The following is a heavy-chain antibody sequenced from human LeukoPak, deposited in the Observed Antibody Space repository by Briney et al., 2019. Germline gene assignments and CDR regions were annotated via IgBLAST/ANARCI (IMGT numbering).Heavy chain of an antibody. J-gene: IGHJ5*02. CDR1: GGSVSSANYY. CDR3: ARDREGYGDYGGVWWFDP. Sequence: SETLSLTCTVSGGSVSSANYYWTWIRQPPGKGLEWIGYVSYSGSTKYNLSLKSRVTISLDTSKNQFSLKLSSVTAADTAVYYCARDREGYGDYGGVWWFDPWGQGTLVTVSS. D-gene: IGHD4-17*01. CDR2: VSYSGST. V-gene: IGHV4-61*01.